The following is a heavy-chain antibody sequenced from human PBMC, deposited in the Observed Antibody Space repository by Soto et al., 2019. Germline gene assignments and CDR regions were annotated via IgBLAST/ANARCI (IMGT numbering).Heavy chain of an antibody. D-gene: IGHD5-18*01. J-gene: IGHJ4*02. V-gene: IGHV4-31*03. CDR3: ARDFGPRGYSFSYFDY. CDR2: IYYSGST. Sequence: QVQLQESGPGLVKPSQTLSLTCTVSGGSISSGGCYWNWIRQHPGKGLEWIGYIYYSGSTYYNPSLKSRVTISVDTSKNQFSLKVSSVTAADTAVYYCARDFGPRGYSFSYFDYWGQGTLVTVSS. CDR1: GGSISSGGCY.